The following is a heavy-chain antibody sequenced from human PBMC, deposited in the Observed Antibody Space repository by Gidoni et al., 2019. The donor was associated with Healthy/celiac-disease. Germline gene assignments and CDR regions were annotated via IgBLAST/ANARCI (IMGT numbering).Heavy chain of an antibody. CDR2: INHSGST. V-gene: IGHV4-34*01. J-gene: IGHJ4*02. CDR1: GGSFSGYY. CDR3: ARGSGRVFNY. D-gene: IGHD6-25*01. Sequence: QAQLQQWGAGLLKPSETLSLTCAVYGGSFSGYYWSWIRQPPGKGLEWIGEINHSGSTNYNPSLKSRVTISVDTSKNQFSLKLSSVTAADTAVYYCARGSGRVFNYWGQGTLVTVSS.